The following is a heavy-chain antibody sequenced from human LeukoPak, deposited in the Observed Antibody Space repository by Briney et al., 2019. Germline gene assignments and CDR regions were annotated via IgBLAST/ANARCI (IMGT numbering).Heavy chain of an antibody. CDR3: AVPLVTGAFDI. CDR1: GYTFTSYY. J-gene: IGHJ3*02. CDR2: INPSGGST. V-gene: IGHV1-46*01. D-gene: IGHD4-23*01. Sequence: ASVKVSCKASGYTFTSYYMHWVRQAPGQGLEWMGIINPSGGSTSYAQKFQGRVTMTRDTSTSTVYMELSSLRSEDTAVYCCAVPLVTGAFDIWGQGTMVTVSS.